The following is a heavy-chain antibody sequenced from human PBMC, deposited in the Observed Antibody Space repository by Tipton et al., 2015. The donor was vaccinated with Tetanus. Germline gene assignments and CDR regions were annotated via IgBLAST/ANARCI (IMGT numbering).Heavy chain of an antibody. V-gene: IGHV4-61*08. CDR3: ARIVRMGDFSFFDS. D-gene: IGHD3-16*01. CDR1: GDSVSSGGYD. CDR2: ISNTGST. J-gene: IGHJ4*02. Sequence: TLSLTCTVSGDSVSSGGYDWGSIRQSPGKGLELIGYISNTGSTSYNPSLQSRVSMSVDTSKNQFSLGLSSVTAADTAVYYCARIVRMGDFSFFDSWGLGTLVTVSS.